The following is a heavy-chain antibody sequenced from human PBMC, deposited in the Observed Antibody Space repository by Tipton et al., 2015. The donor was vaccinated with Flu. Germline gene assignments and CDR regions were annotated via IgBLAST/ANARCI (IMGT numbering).Heavy chain of an antibody. Sequence: TLSLTCTVSGGSISSSSYYWGWIRQPPGKGLEWIGSIYYSGSTYYNPSLKSRVTISVDTSKNQFSLKLSSVTAADTAVYYCASSKYDYVWGSYRSLAFDIWGQGTMVTVSS. J-gene: IGHJ3*02. CDR1: GGSISSSSYY. D-gene: IGHD3-16*02. CDR2: IYYSGST. CDR3: ASSKYDYVWGSYRSLAFDI. V-gene: IGHV4-39*07.